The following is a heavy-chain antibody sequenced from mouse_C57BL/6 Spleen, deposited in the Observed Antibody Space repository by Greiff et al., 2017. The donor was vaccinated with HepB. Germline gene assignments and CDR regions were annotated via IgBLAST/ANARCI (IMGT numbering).Heavy chain of an antibody. CDR2: INPGSGGT. J-gene: IGHJ3*01. Sequence: QVQLQQSGAELVRPGTSVKVSCKASGYAFTNYLIEWVKQRPGQGLEWIGVINPGSGGTNYNEKFKGKATLTADKSSSTAYMQLSSLTSEDSAVYFCARGGYYYGSSPFAYWGQGTLVTVSA. V-gene: IGHV1-54*01. CDR3: ARGGYYYGSSPFAY. CDR1: GYAFTNYL. D-gene: IGHD1-1*01.